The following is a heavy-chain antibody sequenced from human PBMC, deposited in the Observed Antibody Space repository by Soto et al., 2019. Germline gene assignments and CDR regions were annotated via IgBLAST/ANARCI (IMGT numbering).Heavy chain of an antibody. CDR3: ARGGVSTRTFDY. V-gene: IGHV5-51*01. D-gene: IGHD3-3*01. J-gene: IGHJ4*02. Sequence: GESLKISCKGSGYNFAGYWLDWVRQMPGKVLELMGIIYPSDSDTRYRPSFQGQVTISADKSISSAYLQWSSLRASDTAMYYCARGGVSTRTFDYWGQGTPVTVSS. CDR2: IYPSDSDT. CDR1: GYNFAGYW.